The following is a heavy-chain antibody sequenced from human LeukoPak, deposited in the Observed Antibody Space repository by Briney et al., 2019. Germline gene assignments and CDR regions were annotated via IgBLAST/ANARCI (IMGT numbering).Heavy chain of an antibody. J-gene: IGHJ3*02. V-gene: IGHV3-30*04. CDR3: ARDRADFWSGYSLDVFDI. CDR2: ISFDSGDET. CDR1: GFTFSSYA. Sequence: GRSLRLSCAASGFTFSSYAMHWVRQAPGKGLEWVSSISFDSGDETLYADSVKGRFTISRDNSKNTLYLQMNSLRAEDTAVYYCARDRADFWSGYSLDVFDIWGQGTMVTVST. D-gene: IGHD3-3*01.